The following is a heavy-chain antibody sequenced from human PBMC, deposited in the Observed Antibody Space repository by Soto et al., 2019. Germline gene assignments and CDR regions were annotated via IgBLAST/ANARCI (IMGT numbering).Heavy chain of an antibody. V-gene: IGHV3-21*01. Sequence: PEGSLRLSCALSGFTFSSYSMNWVRQAPGKGLEWVSSISSSSSYIYYADSVKGRFTISRDNAKNSLYLQMNSLRAEDTAVYYCARAPAVVITYYYYYYLDVWGKGTTVTVSS. CDR1: GFTFSSYS. J-gene: IGHJ6*03. CDR3: ARAPAVVITYYYYYYLDV. D-gene: IGHD3-22*01. CDR2: ISSSSSYI.